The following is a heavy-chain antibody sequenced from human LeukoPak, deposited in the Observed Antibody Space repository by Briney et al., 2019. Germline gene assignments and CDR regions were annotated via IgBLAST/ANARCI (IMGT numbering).Heavy chain of an antibody. CDR3: ATEHWGPNS. CDR2: IDSDGTTT. CDR1: GFTFSSYW. J-gene: IGHJ4*02. Sequence: AGGSLRLSCAASGFTFSSYWIHWVRQVPGKGLVWVSRIDSDGTTTRYADSVKGRFTISRDNAKNTVYLQMNSLTAEDTAVYYCATEHWGPNSWGQGTLVTVSS. V-gene: IGHV3-74*01. D-gene: IGHD3-16*01.